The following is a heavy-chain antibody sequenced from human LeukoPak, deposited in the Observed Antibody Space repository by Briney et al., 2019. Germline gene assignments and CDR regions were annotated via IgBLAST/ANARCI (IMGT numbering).Heavy chain of an antibody. CDR1: GYTFTGYY. J-gene: IGHJ4*02. CDR3: ARPRYYGSGSYYNADPRFGY. Sequence: ASVKVSCKASGYTFTGYYMHWVRQAPGQGLEWMGWINPNSGGTNYAQKFQGRVTMTRDTSISTAYMELSRLRSDDTAVYYCARPRYYGSGSYYNADPRFGYWGQGTLVTVSS. CDR2: INPNSGGT. V-gene: IGHV1-2*02. D-gene: IGHD3-10*01.